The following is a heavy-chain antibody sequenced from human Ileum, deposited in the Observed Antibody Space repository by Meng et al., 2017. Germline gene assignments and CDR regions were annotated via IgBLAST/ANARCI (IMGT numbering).Heavy chain of an antibody. CDR1: GASVTTSHYQ. CDR2: AST. CDR3: ARDHWGSLDY. D-gene: IGHD7-27*01. J-gene: IGHJ4*02. V-gene: IGHV4-61*01. Sequence: PLPGSGPGLVRPSETLSLICTVSGASVTTSHYQWGWIRQPPGKGLEWIGYASTNYNPSLKSRLTISLDTSKNQVSLKLTSVTAADTAVYYCARDHWGSLDYWGQGILVTVSS.